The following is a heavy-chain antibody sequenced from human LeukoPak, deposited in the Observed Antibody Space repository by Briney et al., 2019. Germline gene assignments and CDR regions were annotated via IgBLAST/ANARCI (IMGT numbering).Heavy chain of an antibody. V-gene: IGHV1-18*04. CDR1: NYTFTSYD. CDR2: ISTYSGNI. CDR3: ARHLRKVTFGGVIAY. D-gene: IGHD3-16*01. Sequence: GASVTVSCKALNYTFTSYDISWVRQAPGQGLEWMGWISTYSGNINYAQKFQGRVTLTAEASTSTAYMELTSLRSDDTAVYYCARHLRKVTFGGVIAYWGQGTLVTVSS. J-gene: IGHJ4*02.